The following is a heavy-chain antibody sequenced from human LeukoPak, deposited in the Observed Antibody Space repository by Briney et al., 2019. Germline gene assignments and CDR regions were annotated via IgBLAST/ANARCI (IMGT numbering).Heavy chain of an antibody. CDR2: IYYSGST. J-gene: IGHJ4*02. V-gene: IGHV4-39*01. CDR3: ARIGLSGDY. CDR1: GGSISSSSYY. D-gene: IGHD1-26*01. Sequence: SETLSLTCTVSGGSISSSSYYWGWIRQPPGKWLEWIGSIYYSGSTHYNPSLKSRVTISVDTSKNQFSLKLSSVTAADTAVYYCARIGLSGDYWGQGTLVTVSS.